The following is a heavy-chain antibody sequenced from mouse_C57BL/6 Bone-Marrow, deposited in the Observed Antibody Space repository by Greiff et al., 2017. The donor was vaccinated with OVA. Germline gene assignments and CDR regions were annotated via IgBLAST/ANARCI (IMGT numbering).Heavy chain of an antibody. CDR3: ARGWLPVYYFDY. CDR2: IYPGDGDT. Sequence: QVQLQQSGAELVKPGASVKISCKASGYAFSSYWMYWVKQRPGKGLEWIGRIYPGDGDTNYNGKFKGKATLTADKSSSTAYMQLSSLTSEDSAVYFCARGWLPVYYFDYWGQGTTLTVSS. D-gene: IGHD2-3*01. J-gene: IGHJ2*01. CDR1: GYAFSSYW. V-gene: IGHV1-82*01.